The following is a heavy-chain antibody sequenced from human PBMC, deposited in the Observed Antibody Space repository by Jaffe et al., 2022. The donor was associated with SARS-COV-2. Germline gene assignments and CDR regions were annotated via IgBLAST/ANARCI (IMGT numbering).Heavy chain of an antibody. CDR1: GFTFSGYA. V-gene: IGHV3-23*01. CDR3: AKAPPVSTMTRSRWYFDL. J-gene: IGHJ2*01. Sequence: EVQLLESGGGLVQPGGSLRLSCAASGFTFSGYAMAWVRQGPGVGLEWVSGISGSGGSTYYADSVKGRFTISRDNSKNALYLQMNGLRAEDTALYYCAKAPPVSTMTRSRWYFDLWGRGTLVTVSS. D-gene: IGHD4-17*01. CDR2: ISGSGGST.